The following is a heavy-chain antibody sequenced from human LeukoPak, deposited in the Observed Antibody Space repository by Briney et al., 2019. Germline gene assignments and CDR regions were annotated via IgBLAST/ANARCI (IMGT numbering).Heavy chain of an antibody. V-gene: IGHV3-21*01. J-gene: IGHJ3*02. CDR2: ISSSSTSI. D-gene: IGHD3-22*01. CDR1: GFTFSTYS. CDR3: ARDYGGYYDSSGVRHDAFDI. Sequence: GGSLRLSCAASGFTFSTYSMNWVRQAPGKGLEWVSSISSSSTSIYYAGSVKGRFTIYRDNAKNSLYLQMNSLRAVDTAVYYCARDYGGYYDSSGVRHDAFDIWGQGTMVTVSS.